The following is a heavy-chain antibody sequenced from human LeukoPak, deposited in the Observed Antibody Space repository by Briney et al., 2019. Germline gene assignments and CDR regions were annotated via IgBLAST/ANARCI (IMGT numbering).Heavy chain of an antibody. J-gene: IGHJ6*03. D-gene: IGHD3-16*01. CDR2: IIPIFGAA. Sequence: SVTVSCKASGGTFSSYAISWVRQAPGQGLEWMGGIIPIFGAANYAQKFQGRLTITADESTSTAYMDLSSLRSEDTAVYYCARDSFSRTGLGYHYYYMDVWGIGTTVTISS. CDR1: GGTFSSYA. CDR3: ARDSFSRTGLGYHYYYMDV. V-gene: IGHV1-69*13.